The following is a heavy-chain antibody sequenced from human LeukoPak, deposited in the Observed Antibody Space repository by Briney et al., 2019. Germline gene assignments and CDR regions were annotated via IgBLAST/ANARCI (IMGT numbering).Heavy chain of an antibody. CDR3: AKGSSNWRDYYYFDY. CDR2: ISDSGGST. J-gene: IGHJ4*02. D-gene: IGHD6-13*01. V-gene: IGHV3-23*01. CDR1: GFTFSSYA. Sequence: HPGGSLRLSCAASGFTFSSYAVSWVRQAPGKGLAWVSAISDSGGSTQYADSVRGRFIISRDNSKNTLYLQMNSLRVEDTAVYYCAKGSSNWRDYYYFDYWGQGTLVTVSS.